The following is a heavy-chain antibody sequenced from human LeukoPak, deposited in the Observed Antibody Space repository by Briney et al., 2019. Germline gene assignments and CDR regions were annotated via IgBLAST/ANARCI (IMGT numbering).Heavy chain of an antibody. V-gene: IGHV3-53*01. Sequence: GGSLRLSCAASGFTVSSNYMSWVRQAPGKGLEWVSVIYSGGSTYYADSVKGRFTISRGNSKNTLYLQMNSLRAEDTAVYYCARGSHREPWFGELLVYWGQGTLVTVSS. J-gene: IGHJ4*02. CDR3: ARGSHREPWFGELLVY. CDR1: GFTVSSNY. CDR2: IYSGGST. D-gene: IGHD3-10*01.